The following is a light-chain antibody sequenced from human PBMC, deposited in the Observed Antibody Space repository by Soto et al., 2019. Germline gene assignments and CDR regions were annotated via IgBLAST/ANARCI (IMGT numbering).Light chain of an antibody. J-gene: IGKJ2*01. CDR2: DAS. CDR3: QQRRNLPYT. Sequence: EIVLTQSPATLSLSPGERATLSCRASQSVSVYLAWYQQKVGQAPRLLIYDASNRATGIPARFSGSGSGTDFTLTICSLEPEDSAVYYCQQRRNLPYTFGQGTNLEIK. CDR1: QSVSVY. V-gene: IGKV3-11*01.